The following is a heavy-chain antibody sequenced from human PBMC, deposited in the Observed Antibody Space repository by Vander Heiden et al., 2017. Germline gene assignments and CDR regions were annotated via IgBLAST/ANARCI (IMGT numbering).Heavy chain of an antibody. D-gene: IGHD3-22*01. CDR1: GFTFSSYG. CDR3: ARDSYYDSSGYSYCFQH. J-gene: IGHJ1*01. Sequence: QVQLVESGGGVVQPGRSLRLSCAASGFTFSSYGMHWVRQAPGKGLEWVAVIWYDGSNKYYADSVKGRFTISRDNSKNTLYLQMNSLRAEDTAVYYCARDSYYDSSGYSYCFQHWGQGTLVTVS. V-gene: IGHV3-33*01. CDR2: IWYDGSNK.